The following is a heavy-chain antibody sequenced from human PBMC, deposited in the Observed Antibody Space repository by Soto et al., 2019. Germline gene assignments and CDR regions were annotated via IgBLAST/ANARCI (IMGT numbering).Heavy chain of an antibody. V-gene: IGHV3-53*01. CDR1: GFTVSSNY. CDR2: IYSGGST. J-gene: IGHJ6*02. CDR3: AREYSYGYYYYYAMDV. D-gene: IGHD5-18*01. Sequence: EVQLVESGGGLIQPGGSLRLSCAASGFTVSSNYMSWVRQAPGKGLEWVSAIYSGGSTYYADSVKGRFTISRDNSKNTLYLQMNSLRAADTAVYYCAREYSYGYYYYYAMDVWGQGTTVTVSS.